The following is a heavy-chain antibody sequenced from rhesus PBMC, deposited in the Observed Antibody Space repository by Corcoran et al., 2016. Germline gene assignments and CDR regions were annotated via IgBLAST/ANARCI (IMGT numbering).Heavy chain of an antibody. CDR1: GGSVSSSNW. J-gene: IGHJ4*01. D-gene: IGHD1-26*01. CDR3: ARARYNWNYYFDY. V-gene: IGHV4-65*01. CDR2: ISGSSGST. Sequence: QVQLQESGPGLVKPSETLSLTCAVSGGSVSSSNWWRWIRQPPGKGLEWIGFISGSSGSTYYNPSLNSRVTISTDTSKNQFSLKLSSVTAADTAVYYCARARYNWNYYFDYWGQGVLVTVSS.